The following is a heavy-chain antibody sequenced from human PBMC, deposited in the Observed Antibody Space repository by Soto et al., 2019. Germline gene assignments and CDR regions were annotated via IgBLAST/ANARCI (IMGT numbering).Heavy chain of an antibody. CDR3: ASGSYGGNYERNFDY. CDR2: IIPILGIA. CDR1: GGTFSSYT. Sequence: QVQLVQSGAEVKKPGSSVKVSCKASGGTFSSYTISWVRQAPGQGIEWMGRIIPILGIANYAQKFQGRVTITADKSTSTAYMEVSSLRSEDTAVYYCASGSYGGNYERNFDYWGQGTLVTVSS. V-gene: IGHV1-69*02. J-gene: IGHJ4*02. D-gene: IGHD1-26*01.